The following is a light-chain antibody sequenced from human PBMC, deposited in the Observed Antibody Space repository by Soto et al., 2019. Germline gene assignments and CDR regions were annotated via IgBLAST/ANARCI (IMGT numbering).Light chain of an antibody. J-gene: IGKJ1*01. CDR2: AAS. V-gene: IGKV1-6*01. Sequence: ATQMTQSPSSLSASVGDRVTITCRASHDIRSDLAWYQKKSGKAPKLLIYAASSLQSGVPSRFSGSGSGSYFTLTISSLQPEDFGTYYCLQDYTYPRTFGQGTSVEI. CDR1: HDIRSD. CDR3: LQDYTYPRT.